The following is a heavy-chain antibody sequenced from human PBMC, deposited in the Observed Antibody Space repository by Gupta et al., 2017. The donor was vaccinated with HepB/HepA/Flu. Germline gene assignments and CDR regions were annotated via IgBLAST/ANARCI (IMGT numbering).Heavy chain of an antibody. CDR3: AKGYSSSWYYFDY. V-gene: IGHV3-23*01. J-gene: IGHJ4*02. Sequence: EVQLLESGGGLVQPGGSLRLSCAASGFTFSSYAMSWVRQAPGKGLEWVSAISGSGGSTYYADAVKGRFTISRDNSKNTRYLQMNSLRAEDTAVYYCAKGYSSSWYYFDYWGQGTLVTVSS. CDR2: ISGSGGST. CDR1: GFTFSSYA. D-gene: IGHD6-13*01.